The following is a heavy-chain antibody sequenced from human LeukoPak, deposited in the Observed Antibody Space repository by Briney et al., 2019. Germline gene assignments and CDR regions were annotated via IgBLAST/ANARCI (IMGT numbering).Heavy chain of an antibody. CDR2: VWHDESKY. D-gene: IGHD6-19*01. CDR3: ARDADTSGHYSYFDY. V-gene: IGHV3-33*08. CDR1: GFTFSSFA. J-gene: IGHJ4*02. Sequence: PGGSLRLSCADSGFTFSSFAMSWVRQAPGKGLEWVPGVWHDESKYLYRDSLKGRFTISRDNSKNMLSLQMDSLRDDDTAVYYCARDADTSGHYSYFDYWGPGALVIVSS.